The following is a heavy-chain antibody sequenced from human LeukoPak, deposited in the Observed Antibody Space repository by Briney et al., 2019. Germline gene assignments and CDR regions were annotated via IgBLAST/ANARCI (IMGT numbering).Heavy chain of an antibody. D-gene: IGHD3-10*01. J-gene: IGHJ4*02. CDR3: ARDRGRLWLGAFDY. V-gene: IGHV1-3*01. Sequence: ASVKVSCKASGYTFTSHAMHWVRQAPGQRLEWMGWINAGNGNTKYSQKFQGRVTITRDTSASTAYMELSSLRAEDTAVYYCARDRGRLWLGAFDYWGQGTLVTVSS. CDR1: GYTFTSHA. CDR2: INAGNGNT.